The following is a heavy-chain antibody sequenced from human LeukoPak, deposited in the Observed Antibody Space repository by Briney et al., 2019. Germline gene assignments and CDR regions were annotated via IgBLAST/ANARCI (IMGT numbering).Heavy chain of an antibody. CDR1: GFTFSSHW. D-gene: IGHD6-13*01. J-gene: IGHJ4*02. CDR3: ARTFFKQQYFDY. Sequence: GGSLRLSCAASGFTFSSHWMSWVRQAPGKGLEWVANIKQDGCEKYYVASVKGRFTISRDNAKNSLYLQMNSLRAEDTAVYYCARTFFKQQYFDYWGQGTLVTVSS. V-gene: IGHV3-7*01. CDR2: IKQDGCEK.